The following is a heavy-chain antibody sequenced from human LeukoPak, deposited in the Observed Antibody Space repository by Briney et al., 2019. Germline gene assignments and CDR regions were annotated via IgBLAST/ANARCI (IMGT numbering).Heavy chain of an antibody. J-gene: IGHJ4*02. CDR3: AREVILWFGEPYYFDY. D-gene: IGHD3-10*01. CDR2: INPNSGGT. CDR1: GYTFTGYY. Sequence: ASVKVSCKASGYTFTGYYMHWVRQAPGQGLEWIGWINPNSGGTNYAQKFQGRVTMTRDTSISTAYMELSRLRSDDTAVYYCAREVILWFGEPYYFDYWGQGTPVTASS. V-gene: IGHV1-2*02.